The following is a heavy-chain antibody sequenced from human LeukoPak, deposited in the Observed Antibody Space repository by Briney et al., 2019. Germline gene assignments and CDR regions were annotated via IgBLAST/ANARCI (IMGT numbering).Heavy chain of an antibody. CDR1: GFTFSGYW. V-gene: IGHV3-7*01. CDR3: ARDPVVVALRYWFDL. Sequence: GGSLRLSCTTSGFTFSGYWMSWVRQAPGKGLEWVANIKQDGSEKYYVDSVKGRFTISRDNAKNSLYLQMNSLRAEDTAVYYCARDPVVVALRYWFDLWGQGTLVTVSS. CDR2: IKQDGSEK. D-gene: IGHD2-2*01. J-gene: IGHJ5*02.